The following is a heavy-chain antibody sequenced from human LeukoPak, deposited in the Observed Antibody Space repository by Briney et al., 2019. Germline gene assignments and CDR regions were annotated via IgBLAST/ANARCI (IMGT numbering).Heavy chain of an antibody. CDR3: VRAHSIHNYHYRIDV. CDR2: ISNNVISP. V-gene: IGHV3-64*01. CDR1: GFTFSDFA. Sequence: PGGSLRLSCAASGFTFSDFAMHWLRQAPGKGLEYVSTISNNVISPYYANSVKGRFTISRDNSKNTLYLQMGSLRAEDTAVYYCVRAHSIHNYHYRIDVWGHGTTVTVSS. J-gene: IGHJ6*02. D-gene: IGHD2-21*01.